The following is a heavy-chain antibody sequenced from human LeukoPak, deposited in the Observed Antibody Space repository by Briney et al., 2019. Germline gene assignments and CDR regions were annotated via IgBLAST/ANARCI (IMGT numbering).Heavy chain of an antibody. CDR2: ITGNGHIT. CDR1: GFTFSTYA. V-gene: IGHV3-23*01. CDR3: AKDLGDSGGFYSYHH. J-gene: IGHJ1*01. Sequence: GGSLRLSCTASGFTFSTYAMSWARQAPGKGLEWFSTITGNGHITYYADPVKGRFTVSRDNSKNTLYLQMNSLTAEDTAVYYCAKDLGDSGGFYSYHHWGQGTLVTVSS. D-gene: IGHD3-22*01.